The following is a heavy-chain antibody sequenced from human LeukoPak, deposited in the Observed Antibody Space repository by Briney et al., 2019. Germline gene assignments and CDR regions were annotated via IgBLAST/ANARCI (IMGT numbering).Heavy chain of an antibody. CDR2: ISTSGNT. V-gene: IGHV4-4*07. J-gene: IGHJ4*02. Sequence: SETLSLTCTVSGGSISSYYWTWIRQPAGKGLEWIGRISTSGNTNYTPSLKSRVTMSVDTSRNQFSLKLTPVTAADAAVYYCARGEGNYFDYWGQGALVTVSS. CDR1: GGSISSYY. CDR3: ARGEGNYFDY.